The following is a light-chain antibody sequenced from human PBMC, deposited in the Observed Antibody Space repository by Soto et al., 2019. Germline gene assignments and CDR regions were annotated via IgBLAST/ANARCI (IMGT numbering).Light chain of an antibody. V-gene: IGKV3-20*01. CDR1: QSVSGTY. CDR2: GAS. J-gene: IGKJ1*01. CDR3: QQYGSSPPEWT. Sequence: EIVLTQSPGTLSLSPGERATLSCRASQSVSGTYLAWYQQKPGQAPRLLIYGASSRATDIPDRFSGSGSGTDFTLTISRLEPEDFAGYYCQQYGSSPPEWTFGQGTKVEIE.